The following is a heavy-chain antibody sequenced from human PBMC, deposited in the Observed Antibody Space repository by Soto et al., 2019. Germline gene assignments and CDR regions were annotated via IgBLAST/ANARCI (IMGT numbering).Heavy chain of an antibody. J-gene: IGHJ5*02. CDR3: ARDLAAGDL. D-gene: IGHD6-13*01. Sequence: GASVKVSCKASGYTFTSYGISWVRQAPGQGLEWMGWISAYNGNTNYAQEFQGRVTLTSDTSTSTVYMELSSLRFEDTALFYCARDLAAGDLWGQGTLVTVSS. CDR2: ISAYNGNT. CDR1: GYTFTSYG. V-gene: IGHV1-18*01.